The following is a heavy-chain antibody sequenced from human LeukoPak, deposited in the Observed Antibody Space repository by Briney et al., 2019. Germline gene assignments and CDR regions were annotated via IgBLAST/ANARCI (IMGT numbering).Heavy chain of an antibody. CDR3: ARDSTYWYDSGSSGPHYFDY. CDR2: ISSDGSKT. V-gene: IGHV3-30*01. D-gene: IGHD3-10*01. Sequence: GGSPRLSCAASGFIFSNYAMHWVRQAPSKGLEWVALISSDGSKTYHADSVKGRFSISRDNSKNTLYLQLNSLRAEDTSVYYCARDSTYWYDSGSSGPHYFDYWGQGTLVTVPS. J-gene: IGHJ4*02. CDR1: GFIFSNYA.